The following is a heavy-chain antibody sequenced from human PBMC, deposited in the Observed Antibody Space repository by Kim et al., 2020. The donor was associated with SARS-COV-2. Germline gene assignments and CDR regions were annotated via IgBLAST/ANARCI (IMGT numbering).Heavy chain of an antibody. CDR3: AKKVLRGPGNDWFDP. Sequence: GGSLRLSCAASGFTFSTYAMSWVRQAPGKGLEWVSIISGNGDTTFYADSVKGRFTISRDNSKNMLYLQMNSLRAEDTAVYYCAKKVLRGPGNDWFDPWGQGTLVTVSS. CDR2: ISGNGDTT. CDR1: GFTFSTYA. D-gene: IGHD3-10*01. V-gene: IGHV3-23*01. J-gene: IGHJ5*02.